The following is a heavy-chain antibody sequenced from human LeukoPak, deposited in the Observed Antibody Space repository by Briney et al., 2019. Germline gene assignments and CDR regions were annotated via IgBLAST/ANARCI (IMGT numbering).Heavy chain of an antibody. D-gene: IGHD6-13*01. CDR3: ARYSPIAAAGMSYYYYYMGV. Sequence: PGASVKVSCKASGGTFSSYAISWVRQAPGQGLEWMGGIIPIFGTANYAQKFQGTVTITADESTSTAYMELSSLRSEDTAVYYCARYSPIAAAGMSYYYYYMGVWGKGTTVTVSS. CDR2: IIPIFGTA. J-gene: IGHJ6*03. CDR1: GGTFSSYA. V-gene: IGHV1-69*13.